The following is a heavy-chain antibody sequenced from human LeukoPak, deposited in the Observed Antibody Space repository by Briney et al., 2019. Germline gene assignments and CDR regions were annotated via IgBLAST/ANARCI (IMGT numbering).Heavy chain of an antibody. Sequence: SETLSLTCAVYGGSFSGYYWSWIRQPPGKGLEWIGEINHRGSTNYNPSLKSRVTISVDTSKNQFSLKLSSVTAADTAVYYCARVVVVPAAKGAPDYWGQGTLVTVSS. V-gene: IGHV4-34*01. D-gene: IGHD2-2*01. CDR2: INHRGST. CDR3: ARVVVVPAAKGAPDY. CDR1: GGSFSGYY. J-gene: IGHJ4*02.